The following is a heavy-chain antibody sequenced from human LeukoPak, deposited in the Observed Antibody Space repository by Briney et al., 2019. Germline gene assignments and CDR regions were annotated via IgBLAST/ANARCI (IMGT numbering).Heavy chain of an antibody. CDR3: AKDALLRYFDWPSLVDY. CDR1: GFTFSSYA. CDR2: MSGSGGST. V-gene: IGHV3-23*01. D-gene: IGHD3-9*01. Sequence: GGSLRLSCAASGFTFSSYAMSWVRQAPGEGLEWVSAMSGSGGSTYYADSVKGRFTISRDNSKNTLYLQMNSLRAEDTAVYYCAKDALLRYFDWPSLVDYWGQGTLVTVSS. J-gene: IGHJ4*02.